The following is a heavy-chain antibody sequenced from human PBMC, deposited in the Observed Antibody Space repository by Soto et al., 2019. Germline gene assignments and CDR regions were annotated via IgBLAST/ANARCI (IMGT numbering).Heavy chain of an antibody. Sequence: GASVKVSCKASGGTFSGYTISWVRQAPGQGLEWMGRIIPILGIANYAQKFQGRVTITADKSTSTAYMELSSLRSEDTAVYYCARDSCSSTSCYPSFDYYYYMDVWGKGTTVTVSS. CDR2: IIPILGIA. CDR3: ARDSCSSTSCYPSFDYYYYMDV. D-gene: IGHD2-2*01. V-gene: IGHV1-69*04. CDR1: GGTFSGYT. J-gene: IGHJ6*03.